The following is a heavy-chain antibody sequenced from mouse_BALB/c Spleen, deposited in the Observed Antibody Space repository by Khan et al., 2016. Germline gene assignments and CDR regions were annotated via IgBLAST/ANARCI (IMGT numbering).Heavy chain of an antibody. Sequence: QVRLQQSGAELVKPGASVKLSCKASGYTFTEYIIHWVKQRSGQGLEWIGWFFPGSGSIKYNEKFKDKATLTADKSSTTVYMHLSRLTSEDSAVYLYARHDYGFYYAMDYWGQGTSVTVSS. J-gene: IGHJ4*01. D-gene: IGHD2-2*01. CDR2: FFPGSGSI. CDR3: ARHDYGFYYAMDY. CDR1: GYTFTEYI. V-gene: IGHV1-62-2*01.